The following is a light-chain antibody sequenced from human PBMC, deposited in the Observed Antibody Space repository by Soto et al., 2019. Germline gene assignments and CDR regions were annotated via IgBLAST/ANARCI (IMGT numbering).Light chain of an antibody. CDR2: QDS. CDR3: QAWDSSTVV. CDR1: KLGDKY. J-gene: IGLJ2*01. V-gene: IGLV3-1*01. Sequence: SYELTQPPSVSVSPGQTASITCSGDKLGDKYACWYQLRPGQSPVLVIYQDSKRPSGIPERFSGSNSGNTATLTISGTQAMDEADYYCQAWDSSTVVFGGGTKLTVL.